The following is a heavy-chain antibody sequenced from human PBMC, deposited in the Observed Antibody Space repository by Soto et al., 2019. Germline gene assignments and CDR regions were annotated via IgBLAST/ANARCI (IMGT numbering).Heavy chain of an antibody. D-gene: IGHD6-19*01. CDR1: GGTFSSYA. V-gene: IGHV1-69*06. CDR2: IIPIFGTA. CDR3: ARYVVAGPFDY. J-gene: IGHJ4*02. Sequence: ASVKVSCKASGGTFSSYAISWVRQAPGQGLEWMGGIIPIFGTANYAQKFQGRVTITADKSTSTAYMELSSLRSEDTAVYYCARYVVAGPFDYWGQGTLVTVSS.